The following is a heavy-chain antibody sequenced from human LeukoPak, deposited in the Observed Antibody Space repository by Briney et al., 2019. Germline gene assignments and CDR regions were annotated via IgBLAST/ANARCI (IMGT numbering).Heavy chain of an antibody. CDR2: ISGGGVNT. Sequence: PGGSLRLSCAASGFTFSSYAMNWVRQAPGKGLEWVSVISGGGVNTDYADSVKGRFTISRDNSKNTLFLQMNSLRAEDTAVYYCARYPPGYSSGWFDYWGQGTLVTVSS. J-gene: IGHJ4*02. CDR3: ARYPPGYSSGWFDY. D-gene: IGHD6-19*01. CDR1: GFTFSSYA. V-gene: IGHV3-23*01.